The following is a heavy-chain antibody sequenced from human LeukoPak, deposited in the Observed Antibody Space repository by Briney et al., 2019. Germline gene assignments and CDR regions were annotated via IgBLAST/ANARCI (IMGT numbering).Heavy chain of an antibody. CDR3: ARGGDIVIVPAAILFYFDF. V-gene: IGHV3-23*01. D-gene: IGHD2-2*01. J-gene: IGHJ4*02. Sequence: TGGSLRLSCAASGFTFSSYAMSWVRQAPGKGLEWVSAISGSGGSTYYADSVKGRFTISRDNAKNSLYLQMNSLRVEDTAVYYCARGGDIVIVPAAILFYFDFWGQGTLVTVSS. CDR1: GFTFSSYA. CDR2: ISGSGGST.